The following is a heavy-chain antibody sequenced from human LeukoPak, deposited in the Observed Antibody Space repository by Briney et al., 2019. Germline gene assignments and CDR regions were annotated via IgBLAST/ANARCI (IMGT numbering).Heavy chain of an antibody. CDR1: GFTLKSYD. D-gene: IGHD5-12*01. CDR3: AKEYSGYDFDY. CDR2: TSGSGVNS. J-gene: IGHJ4*02. Sequence: GGSLRLSCAASGFTLKSYDMSWVRQAPGKGLEWVAATSGSGVNSYYADSVRGRFTISRDNSQNTLYLQMDSLRAEDTALYYCAKEYSGYDFDYWGQGTLVTVSS. V-gene: IGHV3-23*01.